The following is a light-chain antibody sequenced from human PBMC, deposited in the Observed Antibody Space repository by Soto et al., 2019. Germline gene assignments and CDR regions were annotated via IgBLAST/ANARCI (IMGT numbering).Light chain of an antibody. CDR1: QSVRNNY. J-gene: IGKJ1*01. Sequence: EIVLTQSPGTLSLSPGERATLSCRASQSVRNNYLAWYQQKPGQAPRLLIYDASSRATDITDRFSGSASGTDFTLTNSTLQPEDFAVYYCQQYGSSLPSTFGQGTKVETK. V-gene: IGKV3-20*01. CDR3: QQYGSSLPST. CDR2: DAS.